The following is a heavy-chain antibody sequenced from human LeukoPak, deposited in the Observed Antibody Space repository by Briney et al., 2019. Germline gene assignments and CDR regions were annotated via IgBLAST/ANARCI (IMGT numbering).Heavy chain of an antibody. Sequence: PSETLSLTCTVSGGSISSYYWSWIRQPPGKGLEWIGYIYYSGSTNYNPSLKSRVTISVDTSNNHFSLKLSSVTAADTAVYYCARWRSSQFDYWGQGTLVTVSS. V-gene: IGHV4-59*08. CDR1: GGSISSYY. CDR2: IYYSGST. CDR3: ARWRSSQFDY. J-gene: IGHJ4*02.